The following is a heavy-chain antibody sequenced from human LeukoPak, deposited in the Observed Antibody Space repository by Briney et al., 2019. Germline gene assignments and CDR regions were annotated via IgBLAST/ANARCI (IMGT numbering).Heavy chain of an antibody. J-gene: IGHJ4*02. Sequence: GGSLRLSCAASGFTFSNFAMSWVRQPPGKGLEWVSTISGGGSSTLYADSVKGRFTISRDNSRDNSKNTLYLQMNSLRAEDTAVYYCAEGGVTDRRFDYWGQGTLVTVSS. V-gene: IGHV3-23*01. CDR1: GFTFSNFA. CDR3: AEGGVTDRRFDY. CDR2: ISGGGSST. D-gene: IGHD2-21*02.